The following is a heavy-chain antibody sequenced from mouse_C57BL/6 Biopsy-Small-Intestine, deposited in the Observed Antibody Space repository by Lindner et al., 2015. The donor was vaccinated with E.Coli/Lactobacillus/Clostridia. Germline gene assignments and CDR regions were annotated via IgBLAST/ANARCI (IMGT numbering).Heavy chain of an antibody. Sequence: VQLQESGAELVRPGASVKLSCKASGYIFSDHWISWTKQRPGHGLEWIGDIYPGGGYSNYNEKSKGKATLTADKSSNTAYMQLNSLTSEDSAVYYCARGTDYFDYWGQGTTLTVSS. V-gene: IGHV1-63*01. CDR2: IYPGGGYS. CDR3: ARGTDYFDY. D-gene: IGHD3-3*01. J-gene: IGHJ2*01. CDR1: GYIFSDHW.